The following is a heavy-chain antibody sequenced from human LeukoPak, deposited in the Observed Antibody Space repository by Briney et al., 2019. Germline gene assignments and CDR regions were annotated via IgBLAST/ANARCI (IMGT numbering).Heavy chain of an antibody. J-gene: IGHJ4*02. CDR2: ISSSSRYI. CDR3: AREHYDYVWGSYRSFDY. V-gene: IGHV3-21*01. CDR1: GFTFSSYS. Sequence: GGSLRLSCAASGFTFSSYSMNWVRQAPGKGLEWVSSISSSSRYIYYADSVKGRFTISRDNAKNSLYLQMNSLRAEDTAVYYCAREHYDYVWGSYRSFDYWGQGTLVTVSS. D-gene: IGHD3-16*02.